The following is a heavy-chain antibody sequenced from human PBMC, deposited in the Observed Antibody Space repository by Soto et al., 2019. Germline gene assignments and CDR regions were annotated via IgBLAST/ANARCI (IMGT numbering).Heavy chain of an antibody. Sequence: GGSLRLSCAASGLTFSHYWMHWVRQAPGKGLVWVSLINTDGSSTNYADSVKGRITISRDNAKNTLYLQMNSLRAEDTAVYYCARGRPFDYWGQGALVTVSS. J-gene: IGHJ4*02. V-gene: IGHV3-74*01. CDR2: INTDGSST. CDR1: GLTFSHYW. CDR3: ARGRPFDY.